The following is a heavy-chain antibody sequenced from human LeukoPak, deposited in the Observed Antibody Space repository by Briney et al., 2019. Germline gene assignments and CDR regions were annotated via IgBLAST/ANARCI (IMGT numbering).Heavy chain of an antibody. J-gene: IGHJ4*02. V-gene: IGHV4-34*01. CDR3: ARGVLFGY. CDR1: GGSFSGYY. Sequence: PSETLSLTCTVYGGSFSGYYWSWIRQPPGKGLEWIGEINHSGSTNYNPSLKSRVTILVDTSKNQFSLKLSSVTAADTAVYYCARGVLFGYWGQGTLVTVSS. CDR2: INHSGST.